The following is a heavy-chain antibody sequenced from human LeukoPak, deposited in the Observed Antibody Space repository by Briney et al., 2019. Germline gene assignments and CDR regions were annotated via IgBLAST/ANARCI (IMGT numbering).Heavy chain of an antibody. CDR3: ARGDYGAYCFDY. Sequence: SETLSLTCTVSGGSTSGYYWSWIRQPPGKGLEWIGYIHYSGSTRYNPSLKSRVTISADTSKNQFSLKLNSVTAADTAVYYCARGDYGAYCFDYWGQGTLVTVSS. J-gene: IGHJ4*02. D-gene: IGHD4-17*01. CDR2: IHYSGST. V-gene: IGHV4-59*01. CDR1: GGSTSGYY.